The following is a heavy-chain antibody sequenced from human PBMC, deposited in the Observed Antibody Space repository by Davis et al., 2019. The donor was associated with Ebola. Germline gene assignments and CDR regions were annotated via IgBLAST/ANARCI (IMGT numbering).Heavy chain of an antibody. CDR1: GGTFSSYA. J-gene: IGHJ3*02. CDR3: ARRDGDFGYSSGWWVGAFDI. CDR2: IIPIFGTA. D-gene: IGHD6-19*01. Sequence: SVKVSCKASGGTFSSYAISWVRQAPGQGLEWMGGIIPIFGTANYAQKFQGRVTITADESTSTAYMELSSLRSEDTAVYYCARRDGDFGYSSGWWVGAFDIWGQGTMVTVSS. V-gene: IGHV1-69*13.